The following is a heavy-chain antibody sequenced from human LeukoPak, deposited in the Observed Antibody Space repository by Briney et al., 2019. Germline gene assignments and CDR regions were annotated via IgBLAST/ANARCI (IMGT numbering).Heavy chain of an antibody. CDR2: ISSSGHTI. V-gene: IGHV3-48*03. CDR1: GFTFSSYE. D-gene: IGHD3/OR15-3a*01. CDR3: ARDAVPDIWGWFDP. Sequence: GGSLRLSCAASGFTFSSYEMSWVRQAPGKGLEWVSYISSSGHTIYYADSVKGRFTISRDNAKNSLSLQMNGLRAEDTAVYFCARDAVPDIWGWFDPWGQGTLVTVSS. J-gene: IGHJ5*02.